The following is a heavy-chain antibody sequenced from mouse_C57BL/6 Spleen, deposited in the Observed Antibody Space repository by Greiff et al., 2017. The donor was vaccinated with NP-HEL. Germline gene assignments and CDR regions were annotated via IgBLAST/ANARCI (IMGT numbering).Heavy chain of an antibody. J-gene: IGHJ1*03. D-gene: IGHD1-1*01. Sequence: QVQLQQPGAELVMPGASVKLSCKASGYTFTSYWMHWVKQRPGQGLEWIGEIDPSDSYTNYNQKFKGKSTLTVDKSSSTAYMQLSSLTSEDSAVYYCARYTTVVYWYFDVWGTRTTVTVSS. CDR2: IDPSDSYT. CDR3: ARYTTVVYWYFDV. CDR1: GYTFTSYW. V-gene: IGHV1-69*01.